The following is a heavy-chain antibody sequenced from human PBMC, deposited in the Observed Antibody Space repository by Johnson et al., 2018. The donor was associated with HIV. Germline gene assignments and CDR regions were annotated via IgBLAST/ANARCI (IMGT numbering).Heavy chain of an antibody. Sequence: VQLVESGGALVQPGGSLRLSCAASGFTVSSNYMNWVRQAPGKGLEWVSAISGSGGSTYYADSVKGRFTISRDNSKNTLYRQMNSLRAEDTAVYYCAKDLGVAADPDAFDIWGQGTMVTVSS. J-gene: IGHJ3*02. CDR1: GFTVSSNY. CDR2: ISGSGGST. D-gene: IGHD6-13*01. CDR3: AKDLGVAADPDAFDI. V-gene: IGHV3-23*04.